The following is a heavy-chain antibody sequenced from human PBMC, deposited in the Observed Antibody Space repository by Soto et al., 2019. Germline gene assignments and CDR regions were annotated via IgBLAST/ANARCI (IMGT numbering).Heavy chain of an antibody. J-gene: IGHJ4*02. D-gene: IGHD3-22*01. CDR3: ARGLITMIVVVTAPHFDY. Sequence: GASVKVSCKASGYTFTSYYMHWVRQAPGQGLEWMGIINPSGGSTSYAQKFQGRVTMTRDTSTSTVYMELSSLRSEDTAVYYCARGLITMIVVVTAPHFDYWGQGTLVTVSS. CDR1: GYTFTSYY. CDR2: INPSGGST. V-gene: IGHV1-46*01.